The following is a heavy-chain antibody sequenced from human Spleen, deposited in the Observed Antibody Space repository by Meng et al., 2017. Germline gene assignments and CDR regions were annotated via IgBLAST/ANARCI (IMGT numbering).Heavy chain of an antibody. CDR3: ARDQRLATMVRGVKTGDAFDI. J-gene: IGHJ3*02. CDR2: IYYSGST. V-gene: IGHV4-39*07. D-gene: IGHD3-10*01. CDR1: GGSISSSSYY. Sequence: GSLRLSCTVSGGSISSSSYYWGWIRQPPGKGLEWIGSIYYSGSTYYNPSLKSRVTISVDTSKNQFSLKLSSVTAADTAVYYCARDQRLATMVRGVKTGDAFDIWGQGTMVTVSS.